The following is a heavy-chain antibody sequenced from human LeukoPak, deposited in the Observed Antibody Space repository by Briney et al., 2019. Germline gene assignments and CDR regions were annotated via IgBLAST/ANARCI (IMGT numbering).Heavy chain of an antibody. V-gene: IGHV3-53*01. CDR3: AKGNCRGTSCYSDY. D-gene: IGHD2-2*02. Sequence: PGGSLRLSCAASGFTVSTNYMSWVRQAPGKGREWGSIIHLGGRTYYADSVKGRFTLSRDNSKNTLYLQMNSLRAEDTAVYYCAKGNCRGTSCYSDYWGQGTLVTVSS. J-gene: IGHJ4*02. CDR2: IHLGGRT. CDR1: GFTVSTNY.